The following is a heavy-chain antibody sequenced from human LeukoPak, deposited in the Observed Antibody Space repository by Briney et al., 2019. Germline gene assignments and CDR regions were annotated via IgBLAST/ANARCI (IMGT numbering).Heavy chain of an antibody. CDR2: IHYSGNT. V-gene: IGHV4-38-2*02. CDR1: GFSISSGYQ. Sequence: PSETLSLTCSVSGFSISSGYQWGWIRQSPGKGLEWIGTIHYSGNTDYNPSLERRVTMSVDTSKNEFSLKLNFVTAADTAVYYCARDTSSRCYLFDYWGQGTLVTVSS. D-gene: IGHD2-8*01. CDR3: ARDTSSRCYLFDY. J-gene: IGHJ4*02.